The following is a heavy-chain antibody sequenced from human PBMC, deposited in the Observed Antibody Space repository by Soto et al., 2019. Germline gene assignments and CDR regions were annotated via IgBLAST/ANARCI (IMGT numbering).Heavy chain of an antibody. Sequence: GGSLRLSCTGSGFNFANYSLTWVRQAPGKGLEWVGFIRGETNGGTADYAASLKGRITISRDDSKSIAYLEINSVQTEDTAVYYCTRYYYESSGYYVYWGQGTLVTVSS. CDR2: IRGETNGGTA. CDR1: GFNFANYS. D-gene: IGHD3-22*01. J-gene: IGHJ4*02. V-gene: IGHV3-49*02. CDR3: TRYYYESSGYYVY.